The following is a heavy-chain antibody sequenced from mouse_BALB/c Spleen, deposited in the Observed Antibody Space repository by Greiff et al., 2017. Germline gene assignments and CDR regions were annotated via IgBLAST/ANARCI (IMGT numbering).Heavy chain of an antibody. D-gene: IGHD1-1*01. CDR3: ASITTVEGAY. J-gene: IGHJ3*01. CDR2: ISSGGSYT. Sequence: EVKLMESGGGLVKPGGSLKLSCAASGFTFSSYAMSWVRQTPEKRLEWVATISSGGSYTYYPDSVKGRFTISRDNAKNTLYLQMSSLRSEDTAMYYCASITTVEGAYWGQGTLVTVSA. CDR1: GFTFSSYA. V-gene: IGHV5-9-3*01.